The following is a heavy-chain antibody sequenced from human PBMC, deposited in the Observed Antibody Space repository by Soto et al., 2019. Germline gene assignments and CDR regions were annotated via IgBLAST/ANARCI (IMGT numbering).Heavy chain of an antibody. CDR2: INHSGST. CDR1: GGFFSGYY. J-gene: IGHJ4*02. Sequence: KPSETLSLTCGVYGGFFSGYYWNWIRQPPGKGLEWIGEINHSGSTNYNPSLKSRVTISIDTSKNQFSLKLSSVTAADTAVYYCARKGRDYCSGGSCYSLDYWGQGTLVTV. D-gene: IGHD2-15*01. V-gene: IGHV4-34*01. CDR3: ARKGRDYCSGGSCYSLDY.